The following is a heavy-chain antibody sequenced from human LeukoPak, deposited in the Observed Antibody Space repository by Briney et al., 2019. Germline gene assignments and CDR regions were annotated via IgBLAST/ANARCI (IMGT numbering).Heavy chain of an antibody. Sequence: ASVKVSRKASGYTFTGYYMHWVRQAPGQGLEWMGWINPNSGGTNYAQKFQGRVTMTRDTSISTAYMELSRLRSDDTAVYYCAREGYGDYAQWDYWGQGTLVTVSS. D-gene: IGHD4-17*01. CDR3: AREGYGDYAQWDY. CDR1: GYTFTGYY. V-gene: IGHV1-2*02. CDR2: INPNSGGT. J-gene: IGHJ4*02.